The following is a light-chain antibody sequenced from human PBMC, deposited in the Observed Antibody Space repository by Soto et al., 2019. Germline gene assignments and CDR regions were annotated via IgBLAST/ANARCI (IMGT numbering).Light chain of an antibody. V-gene: IGLV1-51*01. Sequence: QSVLTQPPSVSAAPGQKVTISCSGSSSNIGKNYVSWYQQLPGTAPKLLIHDNNNRPSGIPDRFSGSKSGTSATLGIIGLQTGDEADYYCGTWDSSLSAVVFGGGTKLTVL. J-gene: IGLJ2*01. CDR2: DNN. CDR3: GTWDSSLSAVV. CDR1: SSNIGKNY.